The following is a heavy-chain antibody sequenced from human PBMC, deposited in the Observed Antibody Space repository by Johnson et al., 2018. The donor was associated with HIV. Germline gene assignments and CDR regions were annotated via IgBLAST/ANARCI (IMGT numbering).Heavy chain of an antibody. V-gene: IGHV3-13*01. CDR2: IGTRSDT. CDR3: ARTRSGTYPYSAAFDV. Sequence: EQLLESGGGVVQPGRSLRLSCAASGFAFSTYDMHWVRQTTGKGLEWVSSIGTRSDTFYPDSVEGRFTISRENAKNSLYLQINTLKVGDTAMYYCARTRSGTYPYSAAFDVWGQGTMVTVSS. J-gene: IGHJ3*01. CDR1: GFAFSTYD. D-gene: IGHD1-26*01.